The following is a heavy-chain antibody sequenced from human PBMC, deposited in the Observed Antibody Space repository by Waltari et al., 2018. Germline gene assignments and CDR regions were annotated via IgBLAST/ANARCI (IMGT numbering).Heavy chain of an antibody. CDR2: INHSGST. D-gene: IGHD3-10*01. J-gene: IGHJ5*02. Sequence: QVQLQQWGAGLLTPSETLSLTCAVYGGSFSGYYWSWIRHPPGKGLEWIGEINHSGSTNYNPSLKSRVTISVDTSKNQFSLKLSSVTAADTAVYYCARKGYYYGSGSRNWFDPWGQGTLVTVSS. CDR3: ARKGYYYGSGSRNWFDP. V-gene: IGHV4-34*01. CDR1: GGSFSGYY.